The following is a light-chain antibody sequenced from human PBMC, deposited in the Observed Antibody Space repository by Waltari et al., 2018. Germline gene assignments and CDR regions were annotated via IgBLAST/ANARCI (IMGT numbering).Light chain of an antibody. CDR3: QQRHSWPRT. CDR2: DTS. Sequence: EVVLTQSPATLSLSPGERATLSCRPSQSVGNQLTWYQQKPGQAPTLLIYDTSNRATGVAARFSGSGSGTDFTLTISSLEPEDSAVYYCQQRHSWPRTFGQGTKVEIK. CDR1: QSVGNQ. J-gene: IGKJ1*01. V-gene: IGKV3-11*01.